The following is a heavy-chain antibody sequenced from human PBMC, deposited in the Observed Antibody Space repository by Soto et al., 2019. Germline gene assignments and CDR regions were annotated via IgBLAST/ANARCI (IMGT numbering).Heavy chain of an antibody. CDR3: ARSGIWGSYRYTNYFDY. CDR1: GGSISSSNW. V-gene: IGHV4-4*02. CDR2: IYHSGST. Sequence: QVQLQESGPGLVKPSGTLSLTCAVSGGSISSSNWWSWVRQPPGKGLEWIGEIYHSGSTNHNRSLKSRVTISVDKSKNQFSLKLSSVTAADTAVYYCARSGIWGSYRYTNYFDYWGQGTLVTVSS. J-gene: IGHJ4*02. D-gene: IGHD3-16*02.